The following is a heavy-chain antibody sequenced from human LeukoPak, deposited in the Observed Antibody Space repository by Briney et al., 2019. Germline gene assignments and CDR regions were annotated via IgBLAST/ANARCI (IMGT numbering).Heavy chain of an antibody. CDR1: GFTFSSYA. V-gene: IGHV3-23*01. CDR2: ISGSGGST. CDR3: ARVPPTYYYDSSGYGDAFDI. D-gene: IGHD3-22*01. Sequence: PGGSLRLSCAASGFTFSSYAMSWVRQAPGKGLEWVSAISGSGGSTDYADSVKGRFTISRDNSKNTLYLQMNSLRAEDTAVYYCARVPPTYYYDSSGYGDAFDIWGQGTMVTVSS. J-gene: IGHJ3*02.